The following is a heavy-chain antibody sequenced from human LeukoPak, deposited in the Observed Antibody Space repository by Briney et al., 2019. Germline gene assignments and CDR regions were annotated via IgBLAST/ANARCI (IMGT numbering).Heavy chain of an antibody. Sequence: GRSLRLSCAASGFTFSSYAMHWVRQAPGKGLEWVAVISDDGGNKYNADSVKGRFTISRDNSKNTLYLRMNSLRAEDTAVCYCARVNESTWDSWYFDLWGRGTLVTVSS. V-gene: IGHV3-30*04. CDR2: ISDDGGNK. D-gene: IGHD2-2*01. CDR3: ARVNESTWDSWYFDL. J-gene: IGHJ2*01. CDR1: GFTFSSYA.